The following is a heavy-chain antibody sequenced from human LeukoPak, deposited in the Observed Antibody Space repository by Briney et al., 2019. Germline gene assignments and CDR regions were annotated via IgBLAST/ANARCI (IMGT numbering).Heavy chain of an antibody. V-gene: IGHV1-2*06. Sequence: ASVKVSCKASGYTFTDYYMHWVRQAPGLGLEWMGRINPNSGGTTYAQKFQGGVTMTRDTSITTAYMELSSLRSDDTAVYYCARVPKGGFGDFCDYWGQGTLVTVSS. CDR2: INPNSGGT. CDR1: GYTFTDYY. D-gene: IGHD3-10*01. J-gene: IGHJ4*02. CDR3: ARVPKGGFGDFCDY.